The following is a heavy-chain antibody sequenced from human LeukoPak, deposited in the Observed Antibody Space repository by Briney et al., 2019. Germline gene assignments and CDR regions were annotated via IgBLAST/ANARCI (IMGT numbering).Heavy chain of an antibody. D-gene: IGHD2-15*01. J-gene: IGHJ4*02. Sequence: ASVKVSCKASGYTFTGYYMHWVRQAPGQGLEWMGWINPNSGGTNYAQKFQGRVTMTRDTSISTAYMELSRLRSDDTAVYYCARDPAPVVVAAKFLDYWGQGTLVTVSS. CDR3: ARDPAPVVVAAKFLDY. CDR2: INPNSGGT. V-gene: IGHV1-2*02. CDR1: GYTFTGYY.